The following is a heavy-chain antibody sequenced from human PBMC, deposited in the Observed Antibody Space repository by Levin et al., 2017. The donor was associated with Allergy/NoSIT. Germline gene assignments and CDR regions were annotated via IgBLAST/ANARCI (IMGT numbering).Heavy chain of an antibody. CDR1: GFTFSDYY. J-gene: IGHJ4*02. CDR3: ARDMDGATDY. V-gene: IGHV3-11*01. D-gene: IGHD4-17*01. CDR2: ISSGGSSI. Sequence: GESLKISCAASGFTFSDYYMSWMRQATGKGLEWVSYISSGGSSIYYADSVKGRFTISRDNTKNSLYLQMNSLRAEDTAVYYCARDMDGATDYWGQGTLVTVSS.